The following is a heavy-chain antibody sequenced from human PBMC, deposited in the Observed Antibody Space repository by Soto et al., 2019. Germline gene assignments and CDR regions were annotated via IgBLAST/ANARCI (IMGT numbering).Heavy chain of an antibody. Sequence: GGSLRLSCAASGFTFSSYAMHWVRQAPGKGLEWVAVISYDGSNKYYADSVKGRFTISRDNSKNTLYLQMNSLRAEDTAVYYCARDLWGYSRSGNPDYWGQGTLVTVSS. V-gene: IGHV3-30-3*01. CDR2: ISYDGSNK. CDR1: GFTFSSYA. D-gene: IGHD6-13*01. J-gene: IGHJ4*02. CDR3: ARDLWGYSRSGNPDY.